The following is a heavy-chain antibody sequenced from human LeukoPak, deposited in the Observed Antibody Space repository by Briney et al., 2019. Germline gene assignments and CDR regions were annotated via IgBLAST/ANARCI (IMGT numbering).Heavy chain of an antibody. CDR3: AKDSHPLGVAAPSQLDY. D-gene: IGHD2-15*01. CDR1: GFTFSSYG. Sequence: PGRSLRLSCAASGFTFSSYGMHWVRQAPGKGLEWVAVISYDGNNKYYADSVKGRFTISRDNSKNTLYLQRDSLRAEDTAVYYCAKDSHPLGVAAPSQLDYWGQGTLVTVSS. J-gene: IGHJ4*02. V-gene: IGHV3-30*18. CDR2: ISYDGNNK.